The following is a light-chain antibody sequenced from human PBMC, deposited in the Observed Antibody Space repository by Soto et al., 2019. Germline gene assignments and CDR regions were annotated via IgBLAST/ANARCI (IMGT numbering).Light chain of an antibody. CDR3: QQYDISPWT. J-gene: IGKJ1*01. CDR1: ESVISN. CDR2: GAS. Sequence: MSQSPDSLSVSPGERATLSCRASESVISNLAWYQHKPGQGPRLLMYGASSRATGIPDRFSGSGSGTDFTLTIIRLETEDFAVYYCQQYDISPWTFGQGTKVDIK. V-gene: IGKV3-20*01.